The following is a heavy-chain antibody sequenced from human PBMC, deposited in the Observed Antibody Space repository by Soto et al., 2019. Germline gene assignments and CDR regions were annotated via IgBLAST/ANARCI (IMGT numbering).Heavy chain of an antibody. Sequence: SETLSLTCTVSGGSISSGDYYWSWIRQPPGKGLEWIGYIYYSGSTYYNPSLKSRVTISVDTSKNQFSLKLSSVTAADTAVYYCARAPDYDSSGSRLAWFDPWGQGTLVTVSS. J-gene: IGHJ5*02. CDR1: GGSISSGDYY. V-gene: IGHV4-30-4*01. CDR3: ARAPDYDSSGSRLAWFDP. CDR2: IYYSGST. D-gene: IGHD3-22*01.